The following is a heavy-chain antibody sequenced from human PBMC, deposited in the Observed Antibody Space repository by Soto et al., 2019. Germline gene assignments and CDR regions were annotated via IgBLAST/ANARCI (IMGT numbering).Heavy chain of an antibody. D-gene: IGHD1-26*01. CDR3: ARTLSGTQVDFDY. Sequence: QVQLQQWGAGLLKPSETLSLTCAVYGGSFSGYYWSWIRQPPGKGLEWIGEINHSGSTNYNPSLKSRVTISVDTSKNQFSLKLSSVTAADTAVYYCARTLSGTQVDFDYWGQGTLVTVSS. CDR2: INHSGST. CDR1: GGSFSGYY. J-gene: IGHJ4*02. V-gene: IGHV4-34*01.